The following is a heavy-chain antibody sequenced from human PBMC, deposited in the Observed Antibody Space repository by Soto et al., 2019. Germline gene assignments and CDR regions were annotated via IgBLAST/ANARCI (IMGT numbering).Heavy chain of an antibody. D-gene: IGHD6-13*01. CDR3: AKGGLYATSWYEGY. CDR2: ISSSSSYI. CDR1: GFTFSSYS. V-gene: IGHV3-21*04. J-gene: IGHJ4*02. Sequence: PGGSLRLSCAASGFTFSSYSMNWVRQAPGKGLEWVSSISSSSSYIYYAASLKGRFTISRDNSKNTLYLQLNSLTADDTAVYYCAKGGLYATSWYEGYWGQGTLVTVSS.